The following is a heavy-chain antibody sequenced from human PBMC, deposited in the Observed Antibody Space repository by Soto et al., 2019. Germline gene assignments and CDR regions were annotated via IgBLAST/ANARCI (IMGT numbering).Heavy chain of an antibody. Sequence: QVQLQQWGAGLLKPSETLSLTCAVYGGSVNGYFWSWIRQPPEKGLGWIGEIKDGGITNYSPSLKSRVTISADTSKNQFFLTLKSVTAADTAVYYWARGQVAIVATHWDQGTLVTVSS. D-gene: IGHD5-12*01. CDR2: IKDGGIT. CDR3: ARGQVAIVATH. V-gene: IGHV4-34*01. CDR1: GGSVNGYF. J-gene: IGHJ1*01.